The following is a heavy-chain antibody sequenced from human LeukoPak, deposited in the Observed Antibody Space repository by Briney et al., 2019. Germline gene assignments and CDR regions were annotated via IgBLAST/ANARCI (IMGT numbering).Heavy chain of an antibody. Sequence: PGGSLRLSCAASGFTFSDYAMSWVRQAPGKGLEWVSIFSTNSGALYATSVKGRFTTSRDNSRNTLYLQMDSLGVDDTAIYYCAKANRGWYFKEYFLDYWGLGTPVTVSS. J-gene: IGHJ4*02. D-gene: IGHD6-19*01. V-gene: IGHV3-23*01. CDR3: AKANRGWYFKEYFLDY. CDR2: FSTNSGA. CDR1: GFTFSDYA.